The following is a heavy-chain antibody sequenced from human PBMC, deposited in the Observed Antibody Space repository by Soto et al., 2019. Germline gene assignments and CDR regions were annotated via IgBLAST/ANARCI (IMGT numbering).Heavy chain of an antibody. J-gene: IGHJ3*02. CDR2: IWYDGSNK. CDR3: ARSMIVVDRRGGDAFDI. D-gene: IGHD3-22*01. Sequence: QVQLVESGGGVVQPGRSLRLSCAASGFTFSSYGMHWVRQAPGKGLEWVAVIWYDGSNKYYADSVKGRFTISRDNSKNTLYLQMNSLRAEDRAVYYCARSMIVVDRRGGDAFDIWGQGTMVTVSS. V-gene: IGHV3-33*01. CDR1: GFTFSSYG.